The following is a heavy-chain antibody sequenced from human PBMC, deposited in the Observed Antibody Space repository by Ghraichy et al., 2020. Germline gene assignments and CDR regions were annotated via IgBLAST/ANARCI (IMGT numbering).Heavy chain of an antibody. CDR3: ARAGPADSSSSGYYYYGMDV. CDR2: TYYRSKWYN. CDR1: GDSVSSNSAA. D-gene: IGHD6-6*01. J-gene: IGHJ6*02. Sequence: SETLSLTCAISGDSVSSNSAAWNWIRQSPSRGLEWLGRTYYRSKWYNDYAVSVKSRITINPDTSKNQFSLQLNSVTPEDTAVYYCARAGPADSSSSGYYYYGMDVWGQGTTVTVSS. V-gene: IGHV6-1*01.